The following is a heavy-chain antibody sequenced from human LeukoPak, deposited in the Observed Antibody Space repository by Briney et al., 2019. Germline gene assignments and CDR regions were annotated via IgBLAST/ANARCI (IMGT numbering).Heavy chain of an antibody. CDR1: GGSISSYY. V-gene: IGHV4-59*01. CDR2: IYYIGST. Sequence: KASETLSLTCTVSGGSISSYYWSWIRQPPGKGLEWIGYIYYIGSTNYNPSLKSRVTISIDTSKNQFSLNLSSVTAADTAVYYCARDYAFDIWGQGTMVTVSS. J-gene: IGHJ3*02. CDR3: ARDYAFDI.